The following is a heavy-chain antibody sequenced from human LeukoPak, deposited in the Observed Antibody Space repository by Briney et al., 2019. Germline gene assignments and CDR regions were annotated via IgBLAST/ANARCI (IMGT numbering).Heavy chain of an antibody. V-gene: IGHV1-8*01. D-gene: IGHD5-12*01. CDR1: GYTFTSYD. CDR2: MNPNSGNT. CDR3: ATYSGYDPYYYYGMDV. Sequence: ASVKVSCKASGYTFTSYDINWVRQATGQGLEWMGWMNPNSGNTGYAQKFQGRVTMTRNTSISTAYVELSSLRSEDTAVYYCATYSGYDPYYYYGMDVWGQGTTVTVSS. J-gene: IGHJ6*02.